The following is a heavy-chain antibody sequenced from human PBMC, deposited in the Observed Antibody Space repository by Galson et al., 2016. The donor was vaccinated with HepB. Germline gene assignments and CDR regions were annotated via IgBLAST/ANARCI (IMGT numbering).Heavy chain of an antibody. Sequence: SLRLSCAASGFTFSIHDMHWVRQAPGKGLEWVSAIETAGDTYYADSVKGRFTISRENAKNSLYLQMNSLRAGDTAVYYCARGKSLLTMPWNYGLDVWGKGNPVHRLL. CDR3: ARGKSLLTMPWNYGLDV. CDR1: GFTFSIHD. D-gene: IGHD4/OR15-4a*01. CDR2: IETAGDT. J-gene: IGHJ6*04. V-gene: IGHV3-13*01.